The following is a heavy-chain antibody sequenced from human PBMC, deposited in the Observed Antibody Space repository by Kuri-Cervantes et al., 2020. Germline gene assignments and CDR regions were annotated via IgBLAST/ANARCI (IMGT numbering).Heavy chain of an antibody. CDR1: GFTFSRYW. V-gene: IGHV3-7*01. CDR3: ARIRGGSNPNCGGDCYRPNYFYMDV. J-gene: IGHJ6*03. D-gene: IGHD2-21*01. Sequence: GGSLRLSCAASGFTFSRYWMSWVRQAPGKGLEWVANIKQDGSEKHYVDSVKDRFTISRDNSKNMVYLQMDGLRVEDTALYYCARIRGGSNPNCGGDCYRPNYFYMDVWGKGTTVTVSS. CDR2: IKQDGSEK.